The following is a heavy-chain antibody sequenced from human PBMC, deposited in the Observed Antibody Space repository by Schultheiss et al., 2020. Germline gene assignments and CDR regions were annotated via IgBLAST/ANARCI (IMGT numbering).Heavy chain of an antibody. J-gene: IGHJ6*03. CDR3: ARVGEDCSGGSCYSPYYYYYYMDV. CDR2: IWYDGSNK. V-gene: IGHV3-33*08. Sequence: SLRLSCAASGFTFSSYGMHWVRQAPGKGLEWVAVIWYDGSNKYYADSVKGRFTISRDNSKNTLYLQMNSLRAEDTAVYYCARVGEDCSGGSCYSPYYYYYYMDVWGKGTTVTVSS. D-gene: IGHD2-15*01. CDR1: GFTFSSYG.